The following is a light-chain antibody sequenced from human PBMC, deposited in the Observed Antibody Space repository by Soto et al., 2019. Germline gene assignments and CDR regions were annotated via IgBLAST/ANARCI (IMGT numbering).Light chain of an antibody. CDR1: QYISSY. Sequence: DIQMTQSPSSLSASVGDRVTITCRASQYISSYLNWYQQRPGKAPKVLIHAASSLQSGVSSRFSGSGSGTDFTLTISSLQPEDFATYYCQQSYSTPRTFGQGTKVEIK. CDR2: AAS. J-gene: IGKJ1*01. CDR3: QQSYSTPRT. V-gene: IGKV1-39*01.